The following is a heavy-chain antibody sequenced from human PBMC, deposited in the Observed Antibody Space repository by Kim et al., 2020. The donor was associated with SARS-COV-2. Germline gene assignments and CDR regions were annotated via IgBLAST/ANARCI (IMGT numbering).Heavy chain of an antibody. Sequence: SETLSLTCTVSGGSISSSSYYWGWIRQPPGKGLEWIGSIYYSGSTYYNPSLKSRVTISVDTSKNQFSLKLSSVTAADTAVYYCARDGGVITDYYGMDVWGQGTTVTVSS. CDR3: ARDGGVITDYYGMDV. J-gene: IGHJ6*02. D-gene: IGHD3-10*01. V-gene: IGHV4-39*07. CDR2: IYYSGST. CDR1: GGSISSSSYY.